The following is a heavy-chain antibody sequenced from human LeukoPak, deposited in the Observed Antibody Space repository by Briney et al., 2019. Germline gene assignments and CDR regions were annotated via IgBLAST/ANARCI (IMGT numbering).Heavy chain of an antibody. J-gene: IGHJ5*02. CDR3: ARGFKYNSRWSRNKWFDP. V-gene: IGHV3-30*04. CDR1: EFTFSSYA. D-gene: IGHD6-13*01. CDR2: ILYDGSNK. Sequence: PGGSLRLSCAASEFTFSSYAMHWVRQAPGKGLEWVAVILYDGSNKYYADSVKGRFTISRDNSKNTLYLQMNSLRAEDTAVYYCARGFKYNSRWSRNKWFDPWGQGTLVTVSS.